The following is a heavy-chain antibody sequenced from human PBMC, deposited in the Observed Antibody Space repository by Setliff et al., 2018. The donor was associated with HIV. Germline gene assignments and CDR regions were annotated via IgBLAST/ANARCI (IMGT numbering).Heavy chain of an antibody. Sequence: SFPASRGTFSSYGFNWVRQAPGQGLEWMGGIIPILGIANYAQKFKGRVTITADKSTSTVYMELRSLRSEDTAVYYCARVVGTRAVDYWGQGTLVTVSS. CDR3: ARVVGTRAVDY. CDR2: IIPILGIA. CDR1: RGTFSSYG. V-gene: IGHV1-69*10. J-gene: IGHJ4*02. D-gene: IGHD2-15*01.